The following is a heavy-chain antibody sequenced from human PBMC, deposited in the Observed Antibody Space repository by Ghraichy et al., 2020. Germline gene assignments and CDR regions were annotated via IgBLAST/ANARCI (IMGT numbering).Heavy chain of an antibody. V-gene: IGHV1-2*02. D-gene: IGHD6-6*01. CDR3: ARASIATLESDF. CDR2: INPNSGGA. CDR1: GYTFTGYY. J-gene: IGHJ4*02. Sequence: ASVKVSCKASGYTFTGYYMHWVRQAPGQGLEWMGWINPNSGGANYAQKFQGRVTMTRDTSISTAYMELSRLRSEDTAVFYCARASIATLESDFWGQGTLVTVSS.